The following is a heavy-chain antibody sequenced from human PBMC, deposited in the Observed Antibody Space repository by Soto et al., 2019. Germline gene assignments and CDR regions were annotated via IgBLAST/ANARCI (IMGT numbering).Heavy chain of an antibody. D-gene: IGHD6-6*01. CDR3: ARLAGERLVRGTYYYYYMDV. CDR2: ISAYNGNT. CDR1: GYTFTSYG. J-gene: IGHJ6*03. V-gene: IGHV1-18*01. Sequence: ASVKVSCKASGYTFTSYGISWVRQAPGQGLEWMGWISAYNGNTNYAQKLQGRVTMTTDTSTSTAYMELRSLRSDDTAVYYCARLAGERLVRGTYYYYYMDVWGKGTTVTVSS.